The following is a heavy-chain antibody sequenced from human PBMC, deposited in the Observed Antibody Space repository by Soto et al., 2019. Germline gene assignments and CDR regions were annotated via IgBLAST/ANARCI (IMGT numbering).Heavy chain of an antibody. Sequence: ASVKVSCKASGYTFTNYGISWVRQAPGQGLEWMGWISPYNDNRHYAQKVQGRVTMTTDTPTSTVYMELRSLGSDDTAVYYCARDPAPGYSNIDYGMDVWGQGTTVTVSS. CDR3: ARDPAPGYSNIDYGMDV. D-gene: IGHD6-13*01. V-gene: IGHV1-18*01. J-gene: IGHJ6*02. CDR2: ISPYNDNR. CDR1: GYTFTNYG.